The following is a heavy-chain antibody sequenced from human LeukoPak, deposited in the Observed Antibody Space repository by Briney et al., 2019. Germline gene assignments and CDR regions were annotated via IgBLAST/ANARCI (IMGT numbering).Heavy chain of an antibody. CDR3: ARGLSGTAMVIDWFDP. CDR1: GVSISRGDYF. J-gene: IGHJ5*02. V-gene: IGHV4-30-4*01. CDR2: IYSSGST. D-gene: IGHD5-18*01. Sequence: PSQTLSLTCTVSGVSISRGDYFWRGIRQTPEKGLEWIGYIYSSGSTYANPSLKSRVTISVDTSKNQFSLKLRSVTAADTAVYYCARGLSGTAMVIDWFDPWGQGTLVTVSS.